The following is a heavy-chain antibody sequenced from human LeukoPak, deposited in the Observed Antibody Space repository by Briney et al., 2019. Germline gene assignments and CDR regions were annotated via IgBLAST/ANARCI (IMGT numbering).Heavy chain of an antibody. V-gene: IGHV3-66*01. Sequence: GGSLRLSCAVSGFTVSRNFMSWVRQAPGEGLEWVSIIYSGGATYYADSSMGRCSTTTDNSKNTLFLQMCSLRAEDTALYYCASGPYIGSSCDYWGQGTLVTVSS. CDR2: IYSGGAT. CDR3: ASGPYIGSSCDY. D-gene: IGHD3-10*01. CDR1: GFTVSRNF. J-gene: IGHJ4*02.